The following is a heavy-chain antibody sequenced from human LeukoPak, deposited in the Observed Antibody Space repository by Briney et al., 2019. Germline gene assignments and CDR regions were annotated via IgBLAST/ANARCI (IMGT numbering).Heavy chain of an antibody. CDR1: GGSVSSSSFY. CDR2: IHYSGST. Sequence: SETLSLTCTVSGGSVSSSSFYWGWIRQSPGKGLEWIVNIHYSGSTDYNPSLKSRVTISGDTSKNQFSLKLISLTAADTAVYYCARTYGGTYYTDYWGQGTLVTVSS. D-gene: IGHD1-26*01. CDR3: ARTYGGTYYTDY. V-gene: IGHV4-39*01. J-gene: IGHJ4*02.